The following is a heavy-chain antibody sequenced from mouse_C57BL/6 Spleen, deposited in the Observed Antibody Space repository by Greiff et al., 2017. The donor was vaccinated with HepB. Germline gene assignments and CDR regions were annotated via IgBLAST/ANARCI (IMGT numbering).Heavy chain of an antibody. Sequence: EVQLQQSGAELVRPGASVKLSCTASGFNIKDYYMHWVKQRPEQGLEWIGRIDPEDGDTEYAPKFQGKATMTADTSSNTAYLQLSSLTSEDTAVYYCTCITTVVENAYWGQGTLVTVSA. D-gene: IGHD1-1*01. V-gene: IGHV14-1*01. CDR1: GFNIKDYY. J-gene: IGHJ3*01. CDR2: IDPEDGDT. CDR3: TCITTVVENAY.